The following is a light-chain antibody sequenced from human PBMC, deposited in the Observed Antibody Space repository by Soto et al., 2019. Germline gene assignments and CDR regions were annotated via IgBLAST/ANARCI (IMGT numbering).Light chain of an antibody. Sequence: DIQMTQSPSTLSASVGDRVTITCRASQSVNNWLAGYQQKPGKAPKLLIYGASSLGSGVPSRFSGSASGTEFTLTISSLQPDDFATYYCQQYHSYPWTFGQGTKVEI. V-gene: IGKV1-5*01. CDR3: QQYHSYPWT. CDR1: QSVNNW. J-gene: IGKJ1*01. CDR2: GAS.